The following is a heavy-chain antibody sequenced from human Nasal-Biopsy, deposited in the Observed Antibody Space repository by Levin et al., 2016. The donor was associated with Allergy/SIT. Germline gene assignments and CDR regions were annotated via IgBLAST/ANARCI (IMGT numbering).Heavy chain of an antibody. Sequence: GSLRLSCAASGFRFSGYAMTWVRQAPGKGLEWIGYLYYGEKTNSSPSLKSRVSISVDMSKNQFSLELTSVTAADTAVYYCARVSNDAFHVWGQGDTGHRLF. CDR3: ARVSNDAFHV. CDR2: LYYGEKT. V-gene: IGHV4-59*01. J-gene: IGHJ3*01. D-gene: IGHD5/OR15-5a*01. CDR1: GFRFSGYA.